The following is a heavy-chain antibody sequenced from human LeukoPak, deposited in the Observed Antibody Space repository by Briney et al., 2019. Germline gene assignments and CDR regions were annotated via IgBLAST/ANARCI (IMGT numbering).Heavy chain of an antibody. Sequence: HPGGSLRLSCAASGFTFSDHYMDWVRQAPGKGLEWVARSRNKANSYTSEYAASVKGRFTISRDDSKNSLYLQMNSLKTDDTAVYYCARGDPRGYNWRDFDYWGQGTLVTVSS. CDR3: ARGDPRGYNWRDFDY. CDR1: GFTFSDHY. D-gene: IGHD5-24*01. V-gene: IGHV3-72*01. CDR2: SRNKANSYTS. J-gene: IGHJ4*02.